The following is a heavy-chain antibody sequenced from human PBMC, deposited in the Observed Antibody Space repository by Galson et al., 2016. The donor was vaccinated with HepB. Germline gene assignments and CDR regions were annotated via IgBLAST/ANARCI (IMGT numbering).Heavy chain of an antibody. CDR3: ARHPTGFPNWFDP. CDR2: VYYSGTT. D-gene: IGHD3-9*01. CDR1: VGSIISTTYN. J-gene: IGHJ5*02. Sequence: SETLSLTCSVSVGSIISTTYNWGWIRLPPGKGLEWIGTVYYSGTTYYNPSLESRVTISVDTSKNQFSLKMTSLTAADTAVYYCARHPTGFPNWFDPWGQGTLATVSS. V-gene: IGHV4-39*01.